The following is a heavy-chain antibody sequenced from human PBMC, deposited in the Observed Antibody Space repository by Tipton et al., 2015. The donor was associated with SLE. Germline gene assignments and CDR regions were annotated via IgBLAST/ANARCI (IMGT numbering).Heavy chain of an antibody. CDR1: GFTLSDYY. Sequence: QLVQSGGGLVKPGGSLRLSCAASGFTLSDYYMSWIRQAPGKGLEWVSYISSSSSYTNYADSVKGRFTISRDNAKNSLYLQMSSLRAEDTAVYYCARDGIAVTDYYYYGMDVWGQGTTVTVSS. D-gene: IGHD6-19*01. V-gene: IGHV3-11*06. CDR3: ARDGIAVTDYYYYGMDV. J-gene: IGHJ6*02. CDR2: ISSSSSYT.